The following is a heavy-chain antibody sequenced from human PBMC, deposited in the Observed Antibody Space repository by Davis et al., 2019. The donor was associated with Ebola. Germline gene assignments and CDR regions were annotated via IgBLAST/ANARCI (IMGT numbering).Heavy chain of an antibody. CDR3: ARTVDTAMVHAFWYFDL. D-gene: IGHD5-18*01. Sequence: AASVKVSCKASGYTFTSYYMHWVRQAPGQGLEWMGIINPSGGSTSYAQKLQGRVTMTTDTSTSTAYMELRSLRSDDTAVYYCARTVDTAMVHAFWYFDLWGRGTLVTVSS. CDR1: GYTFTSYY. V-gene: IGHV1-46*01. J-gene: IGHJ2*01. CDR2: INPSGGST.